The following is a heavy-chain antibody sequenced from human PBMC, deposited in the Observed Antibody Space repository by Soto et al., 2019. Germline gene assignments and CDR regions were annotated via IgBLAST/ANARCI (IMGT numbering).Heavy chain of an antibody. Sequence: SVKVSCKASGGTFSSYAISWVRQAPGQGLEWMGGIIPIFGTANYAQKFQGRVTITADKSTSTAYMELSSLRSEDTAVYYCARRLHYSNYCDYYYYGMDVWGQGTTVTVSS. D-gene: IGHD4-4*01. V-gene: IGHV1-69*06. J-gene: IGHJ6*02. CDR2: IIPIFGTA. CDR1: GGTFSSYA. CDR3: ARRLHYSNYCDYYYYGMDV.